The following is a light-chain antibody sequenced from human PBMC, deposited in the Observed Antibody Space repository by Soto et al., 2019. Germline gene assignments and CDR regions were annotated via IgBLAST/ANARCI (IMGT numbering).Light chain of an antibody. J-gene: IGLJ3*02. Sequence: QPVLTQSSSASASLGSSVKLTCTLSSGHSRNIIAWHQQQPGKAPRYLMKVEGGGTYNKGSGVPDRFSGSSSGPDRFLTISSLQCEDEADYYCETWDSNTRVFGGGTKLTVL. CDR3: ETWDSNTRV. V-gene: IGLV4-60*02. CDR2: VEGGGTY. CDR1: SGHSRNI.